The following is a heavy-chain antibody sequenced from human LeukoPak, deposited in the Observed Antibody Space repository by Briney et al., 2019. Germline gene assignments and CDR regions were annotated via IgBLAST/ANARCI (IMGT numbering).Heavy chain of an antibody. CDR1: GYTFTSYG. CDR3: ARDGPGYYYGSGDAFDI. CDR2: ISAYNGNT. D-gene: IGHD3-10*01. Sequence: ASVKVPCKASGYTFTSYGISWVRQAPGQGLEWMGWISAYNGNTNYAQKLQGRVTMTTDTSTSTAYMELRSLRSDDTAVYYCARDGPGYYYGSGDAFDIWGQGTMVTVSS. V-gene: IGHV1-18*01. J-gene: IGHJ3*02.